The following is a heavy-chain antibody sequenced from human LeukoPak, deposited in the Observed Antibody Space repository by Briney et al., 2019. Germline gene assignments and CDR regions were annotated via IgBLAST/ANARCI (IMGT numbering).Heavy chain of an antibody. CDR3: ARDEDFAFDI. V-gene: IGHV3-48*02. J-gene: IGHJ3*02. CDR2: ISSSSTTI. D-gene: IGHD3/OR15-3a*01. CDR1: GFTFNNYA. Sequence: PGGSLRLSCAASGFTFNNYAMNWVRQAPGKGLEWVSYISSSSTTISYADSVKGRFTISIDNAKNSLYLQMNSLRDEDTAVYYCARDEDFAFDIWGQGTMVTVSS.